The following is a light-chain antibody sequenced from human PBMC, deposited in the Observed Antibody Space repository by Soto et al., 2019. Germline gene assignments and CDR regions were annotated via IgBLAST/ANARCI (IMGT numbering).Light chain of an antibody. Sequence: EIVMTQSPATLSVSPGERATLSCRASQSVYSNLAWYQQKPGQAPRLLIYHASTRATGLPARFSGGGSGTDFTLTIGSLQSEDFAVYYCQQYTKWPLTFGGGTKVEIK. J-gene: IGKJ4*01. CDR2: HAS. V-gene: IGKV3-15*01. CDR3: QQYTKWPLT. CDR1: QSVYSN.